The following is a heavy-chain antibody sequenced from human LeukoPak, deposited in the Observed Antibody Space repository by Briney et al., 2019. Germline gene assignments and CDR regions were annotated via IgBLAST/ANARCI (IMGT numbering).Heavy chain of an antibody. CDR1: GFTFSDYT. Sequence: PGGSLRLSCAASGFTFSDYTMNWVRQAPGKGLEWVSSISGGSRSIHYVDSVKGRFTISRDNAKNSLYLQMNSLRAEDTAVYYCARDYFYCGGDCFVDYWGQGTLVTVYS. CDR2: ISGGSRSI. V-gene: IGHV3-21*01. J-gene: IGHJ4*02. D-gene: IGHD2-21*02. CDR3: ARDYFYCGGDCFVDY.